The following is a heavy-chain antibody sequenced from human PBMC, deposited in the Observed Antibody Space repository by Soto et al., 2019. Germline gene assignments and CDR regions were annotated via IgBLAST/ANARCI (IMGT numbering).Heavy chain of an antibody. J-gene: IGHJ5*02. CDR1: GFTFSSYA. Sequence: GGSLSLSCAASGFTFSSYAMSWVRQAPGKGLEWVSAISGSGGSTYYADSVKGRFTISRDNSKNTLYLQMNSLRAEDTAVYYCAKDREGYYYDSSGYYHWGQGTLVTVSS. V-gene: IGHV3-23*01. D-gene: IGHD3-22*01. CDR2: ISGSGGST. CDR3: AKDREGYYYDSSGYYH.